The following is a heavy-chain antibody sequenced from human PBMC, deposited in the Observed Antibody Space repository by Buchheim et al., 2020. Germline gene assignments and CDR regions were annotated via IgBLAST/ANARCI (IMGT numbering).Heavy chain of an antibody. J-gene: IGHJ4*02. V-gene: IGHV1-3*01. D-gene: IGHD2-8*01. CDR3: ARAHQDIVLMVTYYFDY. CDR2: INAGNGNT. CDR1: GYTFTSYA. Sequence: QVQLVQSGAEVKKPGASVKVSCKASGYTFTSYAMHWVRQAPGQRLEWMGWINAGNGNTKYSQKFQGRVTITRDKSASTAYMELSSLRSEDTAVYYCARAHQDIVLMVTYYFDYWGQGTL.